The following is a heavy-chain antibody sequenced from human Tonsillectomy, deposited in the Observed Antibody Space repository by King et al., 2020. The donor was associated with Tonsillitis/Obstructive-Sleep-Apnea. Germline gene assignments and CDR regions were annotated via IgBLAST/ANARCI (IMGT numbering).Heavy chain of an antibody. Sequence: VQLQQSGPGLVKPSQTLSLTCAISGDSVSSDSAAWNWIRQSPSRGLEWLGRTYYRSKWYNDYAESVRGRITIDPDTSKNQFPLQLNSVTPDDTAVYYCARGWGLHYWGQGTLVTVSS. CDR1: GDSVSSDSAA. CDR2: TYYRSKWYN. CDR3: ARGWGLHY. D-gene: IGHD1-26*01. V-gene: IGHV6-1*01. J-gene: IGHJ4*02.